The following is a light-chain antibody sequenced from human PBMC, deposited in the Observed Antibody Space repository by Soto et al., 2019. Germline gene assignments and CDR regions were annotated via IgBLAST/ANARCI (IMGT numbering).Light chain of an antibody. CDR1: QGISGK. V-gene: IGKV1-39*01. CDR2: AAS. J-gene: IGKJ1*01. CDR3: QQSYSRVT. Sequence: SASVGDRVTITCRASQGISGKLSWYQQIPGKAPKLLIYAASRLQSGVPSRFSASGSGTEFTLTISSLHPDDFASYYCQQSYSRVTFGQGTKVDIK.